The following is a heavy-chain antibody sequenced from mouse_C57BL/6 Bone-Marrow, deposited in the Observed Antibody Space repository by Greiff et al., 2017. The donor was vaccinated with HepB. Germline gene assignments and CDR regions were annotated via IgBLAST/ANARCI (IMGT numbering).Heavy chain of an antibody. D-gene: IGHD1-1*01. CDR2: IDPSDSET. J-gene: IGHJ1*03. CDR1: GYTFTSYW. V-gene: IGHV1-52*01. CDR3: ARRITTAHWYFDV. Sequence: VQLQQPGAELVRPGSSVKLSCKASGYTFTSYWMHWVKQRPIQGLEWIGNIDPSDSETHYNQKFKDKATLTVDKSSSTAYMQLSSLTSEDSAVYYCARRITTAHWYFDVWGTGTTVTVSS.